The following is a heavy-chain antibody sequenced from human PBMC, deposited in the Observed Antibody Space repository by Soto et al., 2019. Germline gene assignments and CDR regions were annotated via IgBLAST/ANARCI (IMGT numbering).Heavy chain of an antibody. CDR2: IRAYNGNT. CDR1: GYTFASYG. CDR3: ARDRGVGADY. D-gene: IGHD1-26*01. V-gene: IGHV1-18*01. Sequence: QVQLVQSGADVKKPGASVKVSCTASGYTFASYGITWVRQAPGQGLEWMGWIRAYNGNTNYAQKLQGRVTMTTDTSTSTAYMELRRLRADDTAVYYCARDRGVGADYWGHGTLVTVDS. J-gene: IGHJ4*01.